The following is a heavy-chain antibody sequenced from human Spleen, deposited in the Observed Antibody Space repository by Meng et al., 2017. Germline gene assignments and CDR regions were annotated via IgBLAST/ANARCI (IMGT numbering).Heavy chain of an antibody. CDR3: ARAFVVVVAARGDWFDP. D-gene: IGHD2-15*01. V-gene: IGHV3-23*01. J-gene: IGHJ5*02. Sequence: GGSLRLSCAASGFIFNSFTMSWVRQAPGKGLAWVSTISGSGVSIYYADSVKGRFTVSRDNSKNTLYLQMNSLRAEDTAVYYCARAFVVVVAARGDWFDPWGQGTLVTVSS. CDR2: ISGSGVSI. CDR1: GFIFNSFT.